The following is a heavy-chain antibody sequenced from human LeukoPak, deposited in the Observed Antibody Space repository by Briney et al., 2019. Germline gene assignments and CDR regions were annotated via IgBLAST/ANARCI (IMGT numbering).Heavy chain of an antibody. J-gene: IGHJ4*02. Sequence: SETLSLTCTVSGGSVSSGSYYWSWIRQPPGKGLEWIGYIYYSGRTNYNPSLKSRVTISVDTSKSQFSLILSSVTAADTAVYYCAKRMGGSYSAGGHWGQGTLVTVSS. CDR3: AKRMGGSYSAGGH. CDR2: IYYSGRT. D-gene: IGHD1-26*01. CDR1: GGSVSSGSYY. V-gene: IGHV4-61*01.